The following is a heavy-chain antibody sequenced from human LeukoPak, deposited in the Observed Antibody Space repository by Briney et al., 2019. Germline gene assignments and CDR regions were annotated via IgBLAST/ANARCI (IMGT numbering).Heavy chain of an antibody. CDR1: GGSMISSSHY. D-gene: IGHD3-9*01. Sequence: PSETLSLTCTVSGGSMISSSHYWGWIRQPPGKGLEWIGSIYYSGSIYHNPSLKSRVTISIDTSKSQFSLRLSSVTAADTAVYYCARSYYDILTGYYAEAFDIWGQGTMVTVSS. CDR3: ARSYYDILTGYYAEAFDI. CDR2: IYYSGSI. J-gene: IGHJ3*02. V-gene: IGHV4-39*07.